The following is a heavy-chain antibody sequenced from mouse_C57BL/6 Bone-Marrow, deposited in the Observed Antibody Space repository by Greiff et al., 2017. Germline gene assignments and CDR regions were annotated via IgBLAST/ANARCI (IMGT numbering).Heavy chain of an antibody. Sequence: QVQLQQPGAELVKPGASVKLSCKASGYTFTSYWMQWVKQRPGQGLEWIGEIDPSDSDTNYNQKFKGKATLTVDTSSSTAYIQLSSLTSEDSSVYYCGYYDYLYAMYYWGQGTSVTVSS. CDR3: GYYDYLYAMYY. D-gene: IGHD2-4*01. CDR2: IDPSDSDT. J-gene: IGHJ4*01. CDR1: GYTFTSYW. V-gene: IGHV1-50*01.